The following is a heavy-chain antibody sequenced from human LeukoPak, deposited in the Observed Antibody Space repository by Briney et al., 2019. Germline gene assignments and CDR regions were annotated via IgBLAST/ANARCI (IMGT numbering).Heavy chain of an antibody. CDR3: ARNGLRYFDWLPLPDPKKTYYYYYYYMDV. D-gene: IGHD3-9*01. J-gene: IGHJ6*03. CDR2: ISVSGNT. CDR1: GFTLSSYA. Sequence: GGSLRLSCAASGFTLSSYAMSWVRQGPGKGLEWVSAISVSGNTYHADSVKGRFTISRDSSKNTLYLQMNSLRSDDTAVYYCARNGLRYFDWLPLPDPKKTYYYYYYYMDVWGKGTTVTISS. V-gene: IGHV3-23*01.